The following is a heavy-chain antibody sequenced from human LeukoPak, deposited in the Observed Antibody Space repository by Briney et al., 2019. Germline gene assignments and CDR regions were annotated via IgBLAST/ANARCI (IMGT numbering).Heavy chain of an antibody. Sequence: GGSLRLSCAASGFTFSSYGMSWVRRAPGKGLEWVSAISGSGGSTYYADSVKGRFTISRDNSKNTLYLQMNSLRAEDTAVYYCAKIPYYYDSRIGYWGQGTLVTVSS. CDR1: GFTFSSYG. J-gene: IGHJ4*02. D-gene: IGHD3-22*01. V-gene: IGHV3-23*01. CDR3: AKIPYYYDSRIGY. CDR2: ISGSGGST.